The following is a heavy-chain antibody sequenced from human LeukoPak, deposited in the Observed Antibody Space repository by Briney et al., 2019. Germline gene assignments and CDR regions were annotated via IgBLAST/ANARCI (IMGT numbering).Heavy chain of an antibody. CDR3: ARDSGRIDGYCSTTSCYWSDV. CDR2: ISPGGGPT. Sequence: PGGSLRLSCAGSGFPFSSHGMNWVRQAPGKGLEWVSGISPGGGPTYYADSVKGRFTISRDDSKNTLYLQMNSLRAEDTAVYYCARDSGRIDGYCSTTSCYWSDVWGKGTTVTVSS. J-gene: IGHJ6*04. D-gene: IGHD2-2*03. V-gene: IGHV3-23*01. CDR1: GFPFSSHG.